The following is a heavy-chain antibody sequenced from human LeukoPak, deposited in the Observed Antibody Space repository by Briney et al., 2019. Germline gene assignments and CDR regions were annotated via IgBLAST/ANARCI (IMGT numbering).Heavy chain of an antibody. CDR1: GDPISSSSYY. CDR3: ARRGSSGRSFDY. CDR2: IYYSGST. V-gene: IGHV4-39*01. D-gene: IGHD3-22*01. J-gene: IGHJ4*02. Sequence: SQTLSLTCTVSGDPISSSSYYWAWIPQPPGKGLERIERIYYSGSTYYNPPLKSRVTISVDTSKNQVSLKLSSVTAADTAVYYCARRGSSGRSFDYWGQGTLVTVSS.